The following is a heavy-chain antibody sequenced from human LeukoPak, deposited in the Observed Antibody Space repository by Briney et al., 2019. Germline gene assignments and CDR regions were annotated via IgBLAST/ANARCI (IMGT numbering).Heavy chain of an antibody. CDR2: IYPGDSDT. CDR1: GYSFTSYW. Sequence: GESLKISCKGSGYSFTSYWIGWVRQVPGKGLEWMGIIYPGDSDTRYSPSFQGQVTFSADKSISTAYLQWGSLKASDTAMYYCARQGSSQAQDYWGQGTLVTVSS. CDR3: ARQGSSQAQDY. V-gene: IGHV5-51*01. D-gene: IGHD6-6*01. J-gene: IGHJ4*02.